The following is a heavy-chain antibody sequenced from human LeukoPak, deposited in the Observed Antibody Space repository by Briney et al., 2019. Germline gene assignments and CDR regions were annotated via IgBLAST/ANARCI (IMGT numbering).Heavy chain of an antibody. D-gene: IGHD3-22*01. CDR1: GFTFSSYC. CDR3: AREGDSSGYSIDY. J-gene: IGHJ4*02. Sequence: PGGSLRLSCAASGFTFSSYCMHWVRQAPGKGLVWVSRINTSGSSTSYADSVKGRFTISRDNAKNTLYLQMNSLRAEDTAVYYCAREGDSSGYSIDYWGQGTLVTVSS. V-gene: IGHV3-74*01. CDR2: INTSGSST.